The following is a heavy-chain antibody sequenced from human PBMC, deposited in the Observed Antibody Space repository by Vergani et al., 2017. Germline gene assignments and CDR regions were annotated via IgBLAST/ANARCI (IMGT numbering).Heavy chain of an antibody. V-gene: IGHV4-34*01. CDR2: INHSGST. CDR3: ARGRSGWYGFDY. J-gene: IGHJ4*02. D-gene: IGHD6-19*01. Sequence: QVQLQQWGAGLLKPSETLSLTCAVYGGSFSGYYWSWIRQPPGKGLEWIGEINHSGSTNYTPSPKSRVTISVDTSKNQFSLKLGSVTAADTAVYYCARGRSGWYGFDYWGQGTLVTVSS. CDR1: GGSFSGYY.